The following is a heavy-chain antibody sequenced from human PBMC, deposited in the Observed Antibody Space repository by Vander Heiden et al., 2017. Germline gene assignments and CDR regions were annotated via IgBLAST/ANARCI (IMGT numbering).Heavy chain of an antibody. V-gene: IGHV3-7*01. D-gene: IGHD4-17*01. CDR1: GFTFSSLW. CDR3: VRGRTTNFDY. Sequence: EVQLVESGGGLVQPGGSLRLSCAASGFTFSSLWMTWVRQAPGKGLEWVANINQFGSEKYYVDSVKGRLTISRDNAKKSLYLQMNSLRAEDTAVYYCVRGRTTNFDYWGQGTLVTVSS. CDR2: INQFGSEK. J-gene: IGHJ4*02.